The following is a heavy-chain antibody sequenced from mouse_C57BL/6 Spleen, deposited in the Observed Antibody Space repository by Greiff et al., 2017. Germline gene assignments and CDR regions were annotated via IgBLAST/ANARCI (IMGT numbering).Heavy chain of an antibody. Sequence: QVQLKESGPELVKPGASVKISCKASGYAFSSSWMNWVKQRPGKGLEWIGRIYPGDGDTNYNGKFKGKATLTADKSSSTAYMQLSSLTSEDSAVYFCARYRGGGYYSFDVWGTGTTVTVSS. D-gene: IGHD1-1*01. V-gene: IGHV1-82*01. CDR1: GYAFSSSW. CDR2: IYPGDGDT. CDR3: ARYRGGGYYSFDV. J-gene: IGHJ1*03.